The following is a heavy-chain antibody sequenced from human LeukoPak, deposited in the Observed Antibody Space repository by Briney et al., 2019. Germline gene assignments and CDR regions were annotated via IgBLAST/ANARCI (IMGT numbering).Heavy chain of an antibody. Sequence: AASVKVSCKVSGYTLTELSIHWVRQAPGKGLELMGGFDPEDGETIYAQKFQGRVTMTEDTSTDTAYMELSSLRSEDTAVYYCATGRNIVVVPAAIEFDYWGQGTLVTVSS. CDR2: FDPEDGET. V-gene: IGHV1-24*01. J-gene: IGHJ4*02. CDR1: GYTLTELS. D-gene: IGHD2-2*01. CDR3: ATGRNIVVVPAAIEFDY.